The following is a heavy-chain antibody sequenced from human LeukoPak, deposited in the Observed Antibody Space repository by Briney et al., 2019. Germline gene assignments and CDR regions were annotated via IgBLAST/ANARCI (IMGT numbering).Heavy chain of an antibody. Sequence: GGSLRLSCAASGFTFSDYYMSWIRQAPGKGLEWVSYISSSGSTIYYADSVKGRFTISRDNAKNSLYLQMNSLRAEDTAVYYCARTRYQLLYDLPLLPFDPWGQGTLVTVSS. V-gene: IGHV3-11*01. CDR3: ARTRYQLLYDLPLLPFDP. D-gene: IGHD2-2*02. CDR2: ISSSGSTI. J-gene: IGHJ5*02. CDR1: GFTFSDYY.